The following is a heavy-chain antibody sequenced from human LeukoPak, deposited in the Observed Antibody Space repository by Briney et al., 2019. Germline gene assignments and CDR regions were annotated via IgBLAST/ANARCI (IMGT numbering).Heavy chain of an antibody. V-gene: IGHV3-23*01. CDR3: AKGPLYYYDSSGYGEYFQH. Sequence: GGSLRLSCAASGFTFSSYAMSWVRQAPGKGLEWVSAISGSGGSTYYADSVKGRFTISRDNPKNTLYLQMNSLRAEDTAVYYCAKGPLYYYDSSGYGEYFQHWGQGTLVTVSS. CDR1: GFTFSSYA. J-gene: IGHJ1*01. CDR2: ISGSGGST. D-gene: IGHD3-22*01.